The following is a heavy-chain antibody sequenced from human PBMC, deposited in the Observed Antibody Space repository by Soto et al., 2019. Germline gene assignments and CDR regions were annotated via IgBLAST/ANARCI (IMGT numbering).Heavy chain of an antibody. CDR1: GFSLNTRDVG. J-gene: IGHJ4*02. CDR2: VYWDDDK. D-gene: IGHD3-16*01. CDR3: AHCRGGVASF. V-gene: IGHV2-5*02. Sequence: QITLNESGPALVKPTQTLTLTCTFSGFSLNTRDVGVGWIRQPPGKALEWLGVVYWDDDKTYSPSLKSRLTIPKDPPKNQVVLRMPKMDPVDTATYYCAHCRGGVASFWGQGTLVTVSS.